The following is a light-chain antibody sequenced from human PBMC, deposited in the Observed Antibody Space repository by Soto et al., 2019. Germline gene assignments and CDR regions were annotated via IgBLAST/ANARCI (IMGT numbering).Light chain of an antibody. CDR1: QSVSSSY. V-gene: IGKV3-20*01. CDR2: GAS. J-gene: IGKJ1*01. CDR3: QQYGSSPTT. Sequence: EIVMTQSPATLSVSPGDRATLSSRASQSVSSSYLAWYQQKPGQAPRLLIYGASSRATGIPDRFSGSGSGTDFTLTISRLEPEDFAVYYCQQYGSSPTTFGQGTKVDIK.